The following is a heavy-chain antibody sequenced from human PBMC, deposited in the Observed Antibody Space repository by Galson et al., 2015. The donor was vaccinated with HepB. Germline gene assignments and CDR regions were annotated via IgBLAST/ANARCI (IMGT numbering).Heavy chain of an antibody. D-gene: IGHD2-2*02. Sequence: SLRLSCAASGFTFSGSAMHWVRQASGKGLEWVGRIRSKANSYATAYAASVKGRFTISRDDSKNTAYLQMNSLKTEDTAVYYCTRPGGVVPAAIHYYYYMDVWGKGTTVTVSS. CDR1: GFTFSGSA. V-gene: IGHV3-73*01. J-gene: IGHJ6*03. CDR2: IRSKANSYAT. CDR3: TRPGGVVPAAIHYYYYMDV.